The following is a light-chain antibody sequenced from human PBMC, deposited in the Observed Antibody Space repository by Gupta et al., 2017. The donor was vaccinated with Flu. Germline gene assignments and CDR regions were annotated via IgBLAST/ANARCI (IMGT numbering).Light chain of an antibody. V-gene: IGLV1-47*01. CDR2: GNN. J-gene: IGLJ2*01. CDR3: AAWDDRLSGFEV. CDR1: SSNIGANF. Sequence: QSMLTQPPSASGAPGQTVTISCSGASSNIGANFVAWYQQLPGMAPRLLLYGNNQRASWVPDRFSGSKSGSSASLVIGGLRSEDEGRYYCAAWDDRLSGFEVFGGGTQLTVL.